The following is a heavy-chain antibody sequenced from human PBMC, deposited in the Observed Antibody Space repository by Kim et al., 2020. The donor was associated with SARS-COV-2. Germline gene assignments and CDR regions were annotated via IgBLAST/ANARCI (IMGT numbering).Heavy chain of an antibody. V-gene: IGHV4-4*02. CDR3: ARDFGIAAAGYYYYGMDV. J-gene: IGHJ6*02. CDR2: IYHSGST. CDR1: CGSISSSNW. Sequence: SETLSLTCAVSCGSISSSNWWSWVRQPPGKGLEWIGEIYHSGSTNYNPSLKSRVTISVDKSKNQFSLKLSSVTAADTAVYYCARDFGIAAAGYYYYGMDVWGQETTVTVSS. D-gene: IGHD6-13*01.